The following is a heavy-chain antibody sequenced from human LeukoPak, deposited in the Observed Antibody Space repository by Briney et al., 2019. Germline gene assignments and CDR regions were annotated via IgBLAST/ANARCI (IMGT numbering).Heavy chain of an antibody. V-gene: IGHV3-30-3*01. D-gene: IGHD6-19*01. CDR2: ISYDGSNK. CDR1: GFTFSSYA. J-gene: IGHJ6*02. CDR3: ARDFLEQWLAPYYYYGMDV. Sequence: GGSLRLSCAASGFTFSSYAMHWVRQAPGKGLEWVAVISYDGSNKYYADSVKGRFTISRDNSKNTLYLQMNSLRAEDTAVYYCARDFLEQWLAPYYYYGMDVWGQGTTVTVSS.